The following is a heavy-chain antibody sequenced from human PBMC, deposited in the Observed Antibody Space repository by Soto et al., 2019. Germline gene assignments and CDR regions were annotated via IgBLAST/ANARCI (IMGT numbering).Heavy chain of an antibody. CDR2: ISAYNGNT. Sequence: ASVKVSCKASGYTFTSYGISWVRQAPGQGLEWMGWISAYNGNTNYAQKLQGRVTMTTDTSTSTAYMELRSLRSDDTAVYYCARDGSGSGSYYNSLTGFDYWGQGTLVTVS. D-gene: IGHD3-10*01. CDR1: GYTFTSYG. CDR3: ARDGSGSGSYYNSLTGFDY. J-gene: IGHJ4*02. V-gene: IGHV1-18*01.